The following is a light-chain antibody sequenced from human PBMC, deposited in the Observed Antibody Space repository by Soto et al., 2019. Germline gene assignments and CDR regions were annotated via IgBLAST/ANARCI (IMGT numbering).Light chain of an antibody. J-gene: IGKJ4*01. V-gene: IGKV1-39*01. CDR3: QQTHSTLALT. CDR2: GAS. CDR1: QNIDTF. Sequence: DIQMTQSPFSLAASVGDRVTVSCRSSQNIDTFLNWYRHKPGKAPELLIFGASRLHSGVPSRFSGGGSGTEFTLNISSLQPEDFATYYCQQTHSTLALTFGGGTKVAI.